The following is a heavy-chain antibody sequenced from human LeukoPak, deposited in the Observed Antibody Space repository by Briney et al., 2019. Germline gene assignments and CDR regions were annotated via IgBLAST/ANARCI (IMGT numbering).Heavy chain of an antibody. D-gene: IGHD6-25*01. Sequence: PAGTLSLTCAVSGDSINTNNWWSGVRQPPGEGVEWIGESYHSGTTKYTPSLMSRVTISTDNSQNEFSLKLSSVTAADTAVYYCVRESRSRSGWPYFDSLGEGTLVTVS. J-gene: IGHJ4*02. CDR2: SYHSGTT. V-gene: IGHV4-4*02. CDR3: VRESRSRSGWPYFDS. CDR1: GDSINTNNW.